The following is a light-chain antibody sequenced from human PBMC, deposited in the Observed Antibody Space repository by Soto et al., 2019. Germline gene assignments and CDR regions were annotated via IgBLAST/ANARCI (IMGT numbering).Light chain of an antibody. J-gene: IGLJ1*01. Sequence: QSALTQPASVSGSPGQSITISCTGTSSDVGAYKYVSWYQQHPGKAPKLMIYDVSSRRSGVSNRFSGSKSGNTASLIISGLQAEDEADYYCISYTSSDTYVFGTGTKLTVL. CDR1: SSDVGAYKY. CDR3: ISYTSSDTYV. CDR2: DVS. V-gene: IGLV2-14*01.